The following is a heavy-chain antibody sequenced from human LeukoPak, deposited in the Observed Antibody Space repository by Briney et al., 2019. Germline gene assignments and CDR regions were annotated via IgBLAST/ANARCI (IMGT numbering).Heavy chain of an antibody. D-gene: IGHD5-12*01. Sequence: ASVKVSCKVSGYTLTELSMHWVRQAPGKGLEWMGGFDPEDGETIYAQKFQGRVTMTEDTSTDTAYMELSSLRSEDTAVYYCATVKDFGYSGTRDAFDIWGQGTIVTVSS. CDR2: FDPEDGET. CDR3: ATVKDFGYSGTRDAFDI. V-gene: IGHV1-24*01. J-gene: IGHJ3*02. CDR1: GYTLTELS.